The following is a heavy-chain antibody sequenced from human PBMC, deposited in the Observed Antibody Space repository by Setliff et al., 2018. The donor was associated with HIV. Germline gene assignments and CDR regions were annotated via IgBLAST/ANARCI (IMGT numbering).Heavy chain of an antibody. CDR1: GYTFTSYG. CDR2: ISPYNGNT. Sequence: ASVKVSCKASGYTFTSYGITWVRQAPGQGLEWMGWISPYNGNTNYAQKLQGRVTMTTDTSTSTAYMELSSLRSEDTAVYYCARDSSGWSPFDYWGQGTLVTVSS. CDR3: ARDSSGWSPFDY. D-gene: IGHD6-19*01. V-gene: IGHV1-18*01. J-gene: IGHJ4*02.